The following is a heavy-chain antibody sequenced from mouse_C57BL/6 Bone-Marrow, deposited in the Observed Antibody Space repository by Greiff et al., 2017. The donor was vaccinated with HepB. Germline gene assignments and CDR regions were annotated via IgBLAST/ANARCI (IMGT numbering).Heavy chain of an antibody. CDR2: IYPGDGDT. Sequence: QVQLQQSGAELVKPGASVKISCKASGYAFSSYWMNWVKQRPGKGLEWIGQIYPGDGDTNYNGKFKGKATLTADKSSSTAYMQLSSLTSEDSAVYFCARRITTVVAHYYAMDYWGQGASVTVSS. V-gene: IGHV1-80*01. CDR1: GYAFSSYW. CDR3: ARRITTVVAHYYAMDY. D-gene: IGHD1-1*01. J-gene: IGHJ4*01.